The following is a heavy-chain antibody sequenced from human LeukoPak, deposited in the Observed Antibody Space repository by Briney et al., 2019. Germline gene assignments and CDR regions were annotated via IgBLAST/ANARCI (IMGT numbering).Heavy chain of an antibody. Sequence: PGGSLRLSCAASGFTFSSYAMHWVRQAPGKGLEWVAVISYDGSNKYYADSVKGRFSISRDSSKNILYLQVNSLRAEDTAVYYCAKDRCSNGIGCYYYYMDVWGKGTTVTIYS. CDR1: GFTFSSYA. V-gene: IGHV3-30*04. D-gene: IGHD2-8*01. CDR2: ISYDGSNK. CDR3: AKDRCSNGIGCYYYYMDV. J-gene: IGHJ6*03.